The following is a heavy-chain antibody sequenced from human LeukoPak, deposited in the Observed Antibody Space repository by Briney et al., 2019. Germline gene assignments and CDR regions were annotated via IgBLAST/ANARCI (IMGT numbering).Heavy chain of an antibody. J-gene: IGHJ4*02. CDR2: IYYSGST. D-gene: IGHD7-27*01. CDR3: ARERKTGVFDY. CDR1: GGSISSYY. V-gene: IGHV4-59*01. Sequence: PSETLSLTCTVSGGSISSYYWSWIRQPPGKGLEWIGYIYYSGSTNYNPSLKSRVTISVDTSKNQFSLKLSSVTAADTAVYYRARERKTGVFDYWGQGTLVTVSS.